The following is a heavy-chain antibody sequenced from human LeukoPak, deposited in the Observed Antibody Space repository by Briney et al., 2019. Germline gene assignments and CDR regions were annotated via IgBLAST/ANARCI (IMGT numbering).Heavy chain of an antibody. CDR3: AKKRGTIAAFDY. V-gene: IGHV3-23*01. D-gene: IGHD6-13*01. CDR2: IRSSGSGGST. CDR1: GFAFSNYA. Sequence: PGGSLRLSCTASGFAFSNYAMNWVRQAPGKGLEWVSVIRSSGSGGSTYYADSVKGRFTISRDNSKNTLYLQMNSLRAEDTAVYYCAKKRGTIAAFDYWGQGTLVTVSS. J-gene: IGHJ4*02.